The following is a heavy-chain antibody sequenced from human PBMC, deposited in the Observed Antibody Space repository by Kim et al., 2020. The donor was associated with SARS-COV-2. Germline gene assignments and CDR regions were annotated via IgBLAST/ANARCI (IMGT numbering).Heavy chain of an antibody. J-gene: IGHJ5*02. D-gene: IGHD6-19*01. V-gene: IGHV1-24*01. Sequence: ASVKVSCKVSGYTLIELSLYWVRQAPGKGLEWMGGFDPEDGKTIYAQKFQGRVTMTEDTSTDTAYMELSSLRSEDTAFYYCATAVVAGTPDWFDPWGQGTLVTVSS. CDR1: GYTLIELS. CDR2: FDPEDGKT. CDR3: ATAVVAGTPDWFDP.